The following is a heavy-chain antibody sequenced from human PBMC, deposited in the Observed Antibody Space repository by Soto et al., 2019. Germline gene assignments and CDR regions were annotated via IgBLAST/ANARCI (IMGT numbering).Heavy chain of an antibody. J-gene: IGHJ6*03. CDR3: ARQAGGYDILTGYSYYYYYMDV. V-gene: IGHV4-59*08. CDR1: GGSISSYY. Sequence: PSETLSLTCTVSGGSISSYYWSWIRQPPGKGLEWIGYIYYSGSTNYNPSLKSRVTISVDTSKNQFSLKLSSVTAADTAVYYCARQAGGYDILTGYSYYYYYMDVWGKGTMVTVSS. D-gene: IGHD3-9*01. CDR2: IYYSGST.